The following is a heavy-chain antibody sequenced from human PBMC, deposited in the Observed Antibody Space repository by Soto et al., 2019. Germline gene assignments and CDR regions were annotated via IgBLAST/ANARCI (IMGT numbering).Heavy chain of an antibody. V-gene: IGHV4-34*12. CDR2: IIHSEST. CDR1: GGSFSAYY. CDR3: ARYSSNWFQTEGMDV. Sequence: PSETLSLTCAVYGGSFSAYYWSWVRQPPGKGLEWIGEIIHSESTKYNPSLKSRVTMSVDTSKKQFSLKLTSVTAADTAVYYCARYSSNWFQTEGMDVWGQGTTVTVSS. J-gene: IGHJ6*02. D-gene: IGHD6-13*01.